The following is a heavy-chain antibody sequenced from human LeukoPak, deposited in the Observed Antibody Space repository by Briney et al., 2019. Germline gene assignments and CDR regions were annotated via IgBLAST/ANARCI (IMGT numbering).Heavy chain of an antibody. J-gene: IGHJ4*02. CDR3: ARDYYGGSTSFYFDY. CDR1: GYIFSIYA. V-gene: IGHV7-4-1*02. CDR2: INTNTGIP. Sequence: ASVKVSCKASGYIFSIYAMIWVRQAPGQGLELMGWINTNTGIPTYAQGFTGRFVFSLDTSVSTAYLQINSLKAEDTAVYYCARDYYGGSTSFYFDYWGQGTLVTVSS. D-gene: IGHD3-22*01.